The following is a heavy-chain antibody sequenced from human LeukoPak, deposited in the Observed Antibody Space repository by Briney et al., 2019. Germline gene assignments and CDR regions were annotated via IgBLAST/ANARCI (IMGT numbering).Heavy chain of an antibody. Sequence: PGGSLRLSCAASGFTFSSYAMHWVRQAPGKGLEWVAVISYDGSNKYYADSVKGRFTISRDNSKNTLYLQMNSLRAEDTAVYYCARDTLVGASAFDIWGQGTMVTVSS. CDR2: ISYDGSNK. CDR3: ARDTLVGASAFDI. D-gene: IGHD1-26*01. J-gene: IGHJ3*02. V-gene: IGHV3-30*04. CDR1: GFTFSSYA.